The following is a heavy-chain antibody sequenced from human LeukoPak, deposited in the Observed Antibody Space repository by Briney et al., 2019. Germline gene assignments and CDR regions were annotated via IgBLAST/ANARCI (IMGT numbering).Heavy chain of an antibody. D-gene: IGHD3-3*01. V-gene: IGHV3-23*01. CDR2: ISGSGGST. J-gene: IGHJ6*03. Sequence: GGSLRLSCAASGFTFSSYAMSWVRQAPGKGLEWVSAISGSGGSTYYADSVKGRFTISRDNAKNSLYLQMNSLRAEDTAVYYCARDAVDFWSGLGSYYYYYMDVWGKGTTVTVSS. CDR3: ARDAVDFWSGLGSYYYYYMDV. CDR1: GFTFSSYA.